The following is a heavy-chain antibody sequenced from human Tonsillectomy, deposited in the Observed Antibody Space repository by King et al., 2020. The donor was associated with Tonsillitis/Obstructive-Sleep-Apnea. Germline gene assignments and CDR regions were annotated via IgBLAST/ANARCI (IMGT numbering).Heavy chain of an antibody. V-gene: IGHV2-5*02. CDR3: AYIYRPSTYCCMNTCDI. CDR2: IYWDDDN. Sequence: TLKESGPTLVKPTQTLTLTCTLSGFSLSTSGVGVGWIRQPPGKALEWLALIYWDDDNRYSPSLKSRLTITKDTSKNQVVLTMTNMDPVDTATYYCAYIYRPSTYCCMNTCDIWEQGTMVTVPS. CDR1: GFSLSTSGVG. D-gene: IGHD2/OR15-2a*01. J-gene: IGHJ3*02.